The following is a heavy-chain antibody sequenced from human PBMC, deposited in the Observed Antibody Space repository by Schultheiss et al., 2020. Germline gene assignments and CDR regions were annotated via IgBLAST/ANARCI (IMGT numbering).Heavy chain of an antibody. Sequence: SETLSLTCAVFGGSFSGYYWTWIRQPPGKGLEWIGEINHSGSTNYNPSLKSRVTISVDTSKNQFSLKLSSVTAADTAVYYCAGGIAAPPWGSAFRGDYWGQGTLVTVSS. D-gene: IGHD6-6*01. CDR2: INHSGST. J-gene: IGHJ4*02. CDR3: AGGIAAPPWGSAFRGDY. CDR1: GGSFSGYY. V-gene: IGHV4-34*01.